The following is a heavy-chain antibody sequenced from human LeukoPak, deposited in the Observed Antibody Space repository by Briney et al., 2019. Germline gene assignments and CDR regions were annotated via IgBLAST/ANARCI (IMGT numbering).Heavy chain of an antibody. Sequence: EPGGSLRLSCAASGFTFSSYAMSWVRQAPGKGLEWVSAISGSGGSTYYADSVKGRFTISRDNSKNTLYLQMNSLRAEDTAVYYCATDDDYGDSAFDYWGQGTLVTVSS. D-gene: IGHD4-17*01. J-gene: IGHJ4*02. CDR2: ISGSGGST. V-gene: IGHV3-23*01. CDR1: GFTFSSYA. CDR3: ATDDDYGDSAFDY.